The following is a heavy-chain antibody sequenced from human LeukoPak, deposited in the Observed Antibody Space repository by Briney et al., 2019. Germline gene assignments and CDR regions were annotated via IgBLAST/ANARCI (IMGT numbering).Heavy chain of an antibody. CDR1: GGSISSYY. Sequence: SETLSLTCTVSGGSISSYYWSWIRQPPGKGLEWIGYIYYSGSTNYNPSLKSRVTISVDTSKNQFSLKLSSVTAADTAVYYCASLAAAGPYYYYYYMDVWGKGTTVTVSS. CDR3: ASLAAAGPYYYYYYMDV. CDR2: IYYSGST. D-gene: IGHD6-13*01. V-gene: IGHV4-59*01. J-gene: IGHJ6*03.